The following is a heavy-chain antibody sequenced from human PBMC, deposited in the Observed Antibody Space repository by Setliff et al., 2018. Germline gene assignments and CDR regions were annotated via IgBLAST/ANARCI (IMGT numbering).Heavy chain of an antibody. Sequence: GGSLRLSCAASGFTFSNYEMNWVRQAPGKGLEWVSYIDKDGTTTSYADSVKGRFIISRDNAKNTLSLQMNSLRAEDTAVYYCARDLNARILTVYYDAFDVWGQGTLVTVSS. CDR1: GFTFSNYE. CDR3: ARDLNARILTVYYDAFDV. CDR2: IDKDGTTT. D-gene: IGHD3-9*01. V-gene: IGHV3-48*03. J-gene: IGHJ3*01.